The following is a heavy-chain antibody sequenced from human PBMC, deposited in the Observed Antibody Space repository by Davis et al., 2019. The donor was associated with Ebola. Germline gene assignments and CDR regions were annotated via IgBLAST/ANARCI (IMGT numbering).Heavy chain of an antibody. Sequence: SETLSLTCTVSGGSISSYYWSWIRQPPGKGLEWIGYIYYSGSTNYNPSLKSRVTISVDTSKNQFSLKLSSVTAADTAMYYCARSSLRYFAYFKKSNWFDPWGQGTLVTVSS. J-gene: IGHJ5*02. CDR1: GGSISSYY. V-gene: IGHV4-59*12. CDR2: IYYSGST. D-gene: IGHD3-9*01. CDR3: ARSSLRYFAYFKKSNWFDP.